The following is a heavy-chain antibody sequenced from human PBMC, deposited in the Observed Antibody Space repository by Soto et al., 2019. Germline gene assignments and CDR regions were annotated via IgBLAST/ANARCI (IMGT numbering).Heavy chain of an antibody. D-gene: IGHD3-16*01. V-gene: IGHV2-5*02. Sequence: QITLKESGPTLVKPTQTLTLTCTFSGFSLSTRGVGVGWIRQPPGKALEWLALIYWDGYKHYSPSLESRLTITEDTSKNQVVLTMTNMDPVDTATYYWAHKGGGDRILDYWGQGTLVTVSS. CDR2: IYWDGYK. CDR1: GFSLSTRGVG. J-gene: IGHJ4*02. CDR3: AHKGGGDRILDY.